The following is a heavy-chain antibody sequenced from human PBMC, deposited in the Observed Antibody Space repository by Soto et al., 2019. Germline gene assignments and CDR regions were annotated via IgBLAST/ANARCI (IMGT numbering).Heavy chain of an antibody. V-gene: IGHV1-69*01. J-gene: IGHJ3*02. CDR3: AYPGGGYNYDAFDI. Sequence: QVQLVQSGAEVKKPGSSVKVSCKASGGTFSSYAISWVRQAPGQGLEWMGGIIPIFGTANYAQKFQGRATVTADESTSTAYMELGSLRSEDTAVYYCAYPGGGYNYDAFDIWGQGTMVTVSS. CDR1: GGTFSSYA. CDR2: IIPIFGTA. D-gene: IGHD3-16*01.